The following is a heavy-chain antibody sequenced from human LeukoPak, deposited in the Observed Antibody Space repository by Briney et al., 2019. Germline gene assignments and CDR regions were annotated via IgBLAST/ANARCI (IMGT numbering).Heavy chain of an antibody. J-gene: IGHJ5*02. CDR2: IWYVGSNK. D-gene: IGHD6-19*01. V-gene: IGHV3-33*01. Sequence: QPGGSLRLSCAASGFTFSNYGMHWVRQAPGKGLEWVAVIWYVGSNKYYADSVKGRFTISRDNSKNTLYLQMNSLRAEDTAVYYCVRVAVAGNLNNWFDPWGPGTLVTVSS. CDR1: GFTFSNYG. CDR3: VRVAVAGNLNNWFDP.